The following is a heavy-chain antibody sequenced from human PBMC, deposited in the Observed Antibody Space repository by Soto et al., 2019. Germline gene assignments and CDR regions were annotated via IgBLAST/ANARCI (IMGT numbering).Heavy chain of an antibody. J-gene: IGHJ2*01. D-gene: IGHD4-17*01. Sequence: QVQLVQSGAEVKKPGSSVKVSCKASGGTFSSYAISWVRQAPGQGLEWMGGIIPIFGTANYAQKFQGRVTITADESTSTAYMELSSLSSEDTAVYYCARDRDYGDYLGHWYFDLWGRGTLVTVSS. V-gene: IGHV1-69*12. CDR2: IIPIFGTA. CDR3: ARDRDYGDYLGHWYFDL. CDR1: GGTFSSYA.